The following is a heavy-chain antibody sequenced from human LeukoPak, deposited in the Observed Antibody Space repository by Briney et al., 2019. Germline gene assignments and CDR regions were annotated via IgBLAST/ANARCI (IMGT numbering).Heavy chain of an antibody. Sequence: GGSLRLSCSASGFTFSSYAMHWVRQAPGKGLEYVSTISSNGGSTYYADSVKGRFTISRDNSKNTLYLQMSGLRVEDTAVYYCVKGLAAAGTTYWGQGTLVTVSS. CDR3: VKGLAAAGTTY. CDR2: ISSNGGST. D-gene: IGHD6-13*01. CDR1: GFTFSSYA. V-gene: IGHV3-64D*09. J-gene: IGHJ4*02.